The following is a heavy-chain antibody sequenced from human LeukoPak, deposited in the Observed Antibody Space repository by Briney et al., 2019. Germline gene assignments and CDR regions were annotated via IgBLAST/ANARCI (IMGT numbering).Heavy chain of an antibody. CDR3: TRAGEAYYYGSGKDGMDV. Sequence: SETLSLTCTVSGDSISSSGYYWGWIRQSPGKGLEWIGTINYSGNTYYNPSLKSRVTISVDTSKDQFSLKLSSVIAADTAVYFCTRAGEAYYYGSGKDGMDVWGQGTTVTVSS. J-gene: IGHJ6*02. V-gene: IGHV4-39*07. CDR1: GDSISSSGYY. D-gene: IGHD3-10*01. CDR2: INYSGNT.